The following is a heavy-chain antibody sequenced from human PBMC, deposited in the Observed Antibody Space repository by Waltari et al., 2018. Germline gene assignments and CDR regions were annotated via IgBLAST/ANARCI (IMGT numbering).Heavy chain of an antibody. CDR3: ARDGDCGGGSCYLDF. CDR2: ISSSSSFI. CDR1: GFTCSCHG. V-gene: IGHV3-21*01. D-gene: IGHD2-15*01. J-gene: IGHJ4*02. Sequence: EVQLVESGGGLGKPGGPLRLAWAACGFTCSCHGMTWVRQARGKGLEWVSFISSSSSFIYYADSVKGRFTISRDNARNSLDLQMNSLRAEDTAVYYCARDGDCGGGSCYLDFWGQGTLVTVSS.